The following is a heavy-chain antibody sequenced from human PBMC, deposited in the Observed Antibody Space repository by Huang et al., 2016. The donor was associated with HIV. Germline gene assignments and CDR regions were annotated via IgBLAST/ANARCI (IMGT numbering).Heavy chain of an antibody. CDR3: ARDATKNPRGWFDP. D-gene: IGHD3-10*01. CDR1: GGSLSGYY. V-gene: IGHV4-34*02. Sequence: QVHLQQWGAGLLKSAETLSLTCAVYGGSLSGYYWSWLRQTPGKGLEWIGEIKHLGGPNYNTALKSRVSRSMDGSKKQFSLKLRSISDADTAVYFCARDATKNPRGWFDPWGKGTLVTVSS. CDR2: IKHLGGP. J-gene: IGHJ5*02.